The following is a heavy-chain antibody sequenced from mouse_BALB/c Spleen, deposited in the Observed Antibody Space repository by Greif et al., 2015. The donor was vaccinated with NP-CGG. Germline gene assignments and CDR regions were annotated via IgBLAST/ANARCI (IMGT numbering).Heavy chain of an antibody. CDR2: INPSNGGT. V-gene: IGHV1S81*02. CDR3: TRWGWDAMDY. J-gene: IGHJ4*01. CDR1: GYTFTSYY. Sequence: QVQLQQSGAELVKPGASVKLSCKASGYTFTSYYMYWVKQRPGQGLEWIGGINPSNGGTNFNEKFKSKATLTVDKSSSTAYMQLSSLTFEDSAVYYCTRWGWDAMDYWGQGTSVTVSS. D-gene: IGHD4-1*01.